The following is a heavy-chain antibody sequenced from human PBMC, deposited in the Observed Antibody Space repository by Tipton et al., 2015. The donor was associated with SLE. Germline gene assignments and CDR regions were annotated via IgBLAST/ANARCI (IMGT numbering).Heavy chain of an antibody. V-gene: IGHV4-61*02. CDR1: GGSISSGSYY. CDR3: ARESRDYDFWSGPDY. Sequence: LRLSCTVSGGSISSGSYYWSWIRQPAGKGLEWIGRIYTSGSTNYNPSLKNRVTISVDTSKNQFSLKLSSVTAADTAVYYCARESRDYDFWSGPDYWGQGTLVTVSS. J-gene: IGHJ4*02. CDR2: IYTSGST. D-gene: IGHD3-3*01.